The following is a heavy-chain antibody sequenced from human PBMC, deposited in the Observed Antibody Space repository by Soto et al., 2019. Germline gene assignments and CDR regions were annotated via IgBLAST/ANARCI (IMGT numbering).Heavy chain of an antibody. V-gene: IGHV6-1*01. D-gene: IGHD3-16*01. Sequence: SQTLSLTCAISGDSVSSNSAAWNWIRQSPSRGLEWLGRTYYRSKWFNDHAISVKSRIAINPDSSKNQFSLKLRSVTAADTAVYYCARHGGYYFDYWGQGTLVTVSS. CDR2: TYYRSKWFN. J-gene: IGHJ4*02. CDR1: GDSVSSNSAA. CDR3: ARHGGYYFDY.